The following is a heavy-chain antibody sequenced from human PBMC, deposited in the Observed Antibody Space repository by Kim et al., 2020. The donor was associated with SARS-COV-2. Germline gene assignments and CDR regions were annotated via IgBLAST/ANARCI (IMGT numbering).Heavy chain of an antibody. J-gene: IGHJ6*02. CDR2: ITSNGGST. CDR3: AKEMKGILTGYPVGMDV. D-gene: IGHD3-9*01. V-gene: IGHV3-64D*06. Sequence: GGSLRLSCSASGFIFSNYPMHWVRQAPGKGLEYVSAITSNGGSTSYADSVKGRFTISRDNSKNTLYLQMSSLRGVDTAVYYCAKEMKGILTGYPVGMDVWGQGTTVTVSS. CDR1: GFIFSNYP.